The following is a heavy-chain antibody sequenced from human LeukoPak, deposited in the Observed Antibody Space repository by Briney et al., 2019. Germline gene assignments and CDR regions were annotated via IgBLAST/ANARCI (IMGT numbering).Heavy chain of an antibody. CDR1: GFTVSSNY. V-gene: IGHV3-53*01. Sequence: TGGSLRPSCAASGFTVSSNYMSWVRQAPGKGLEWVSVIYSGGSTYYADSVKGRFTISRDNSKNTLYLQMNSLRAEDTAVYYCATRGTSSSWDYYYYYYGMDVWGKGTTVTVSS. CDR2: IYSGGST. CDR3: ATRGTSSSWDYYYYYYGMDV. J-gene: IGHJ6*04. D-gene: IGHD6-13*01.